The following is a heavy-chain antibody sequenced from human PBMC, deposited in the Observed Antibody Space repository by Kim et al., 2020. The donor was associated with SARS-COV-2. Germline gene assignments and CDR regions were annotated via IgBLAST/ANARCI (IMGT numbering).Heavy chain of an antibody. CDR1: GYSFTSYW. D-gene: IGHD3-22*01. Sequence: GESLKISCKGSGYSFTSYWISWVRQMPGKGLEWMGRIDPSDSYTNYSPSFQGHVTISADKSISTAYLQWSSLKASDTAMYYCARHTQYYDSSGYHFDYWGQGTLVTVSS. V-gene: IGHV5-10-1*01. CDR3: ARHTQYYDSSGYHFDY. J-gene: IGHJ4*02. CDR2: IDPSDSYT.